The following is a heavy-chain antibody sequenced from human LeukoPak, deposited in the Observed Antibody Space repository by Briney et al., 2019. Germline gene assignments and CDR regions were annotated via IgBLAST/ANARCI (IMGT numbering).Heavy chain of an antibody. CDR1: EVTFSSYS. J-gene: IGHJ4*02. CDR3: AKPHFSGSGSYGGFYL. D-gene: IGHD3-10*01. V-gene: IGHV3-23*01. CDR2: VSGSGDSA. Sequence: GGSLRLSCATSEVTFSSYSMSWVRQAPGKGLEWVPAVSGSGDSAYYADSVKGRFTISRDNSKNTLYLQVNSLRAEDTAVYYCAKPHFSGSGSYGGFYLWGQGTLVTVSS.